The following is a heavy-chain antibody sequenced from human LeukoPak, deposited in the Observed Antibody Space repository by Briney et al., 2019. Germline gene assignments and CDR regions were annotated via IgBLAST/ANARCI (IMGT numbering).Heavy chain of an antibody. CDR1: GGTFSSYA. V-gene: IGHV1-69*13. CDR2: IIPIFGTA. Sequence: ASVKVSCEASGGTFSSYAISWVRQAPGQGLEWMGGIIPIFGTANYAQKFQGRVTITADESTSTAYMELSSLRSEDTAVYYCARDSRYYYDSSGCYYYYYWGQGTLVTVSS. D-gene: IGHD3-22*01. CDR3: ARDSRYYYDSSGCYYYYY. J-gene: IGHJ4*02.